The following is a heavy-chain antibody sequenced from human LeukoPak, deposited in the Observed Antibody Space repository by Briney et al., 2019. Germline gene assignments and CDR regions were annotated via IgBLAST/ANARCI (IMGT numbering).Heavy chain of an antibody. J-gene: IGHJ4*02. CDR2: ISAGGGST. CDR1: GFTFSGYA. D-gene: IGHD3-9*01. V-gene: IGHV3-23*01. CDR3: AKETNNILTGYYTFDY. Sequence: GGSLRLSCAASGFTFSGYAMSWLRQAPAKGLEWISDISAGGGSTYCADSVKGRFTISRDNSKNTVYLQMNSLRAEDTAVYYCAKETNNILTGYYTFDYWGQGILVTVSS.